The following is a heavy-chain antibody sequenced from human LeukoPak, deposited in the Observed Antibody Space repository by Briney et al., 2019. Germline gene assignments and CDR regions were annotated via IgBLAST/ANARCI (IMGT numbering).Heavy chain of an antibody. V-gene: IGHV4-59*12. CDR3: ARAGDYDILTGYYNDWYFDL. CDR1: GGSISSYS. J-gene: IGHJ2*01. CDR2: IYYSGST. Sequence: SETLSLTCTVSGGSISSYSWSWIRQPPGKGLEWIGYIYYSGSTYYNPSLKSRVTISVDTSKNQFSLKLSSVTAADTAVYYCARAGDYDILTGYYNDWYFDLWGRGTLVTVSS. D-gene: IGHD3-9*01.